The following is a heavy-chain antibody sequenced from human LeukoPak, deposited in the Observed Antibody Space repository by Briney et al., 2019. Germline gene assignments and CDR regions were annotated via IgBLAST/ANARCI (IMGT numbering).Heavy chain of an antibody. CDR3: ATVAVAGNFFDH. CDR2: INTNTGNP. D-gene: IGHD6-19*01. V-gene: IGHV7-4-1*02. J-gene: IGHJ4*02. Sequence: ASVKVSCKASGYPFSNYAMTWVRQAPGQGLEWMGWINTNTGNPTYAQDFTGRFVISFDTSGRTTYLQINSLKTEDTAVYYSATVAVAGNFFDHWGQGSLVTVSS. CDR1: GYPFSNYA.